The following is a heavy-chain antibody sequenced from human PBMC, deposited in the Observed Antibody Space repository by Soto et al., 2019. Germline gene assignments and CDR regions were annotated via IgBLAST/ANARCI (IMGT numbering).Heavy chain of an antibody. CDR3: AKDKLPIAAAALNWFDP. V-gene: IGHV3-30*18. Sequence: GGSLRLSCAASGFNVGAFAVNWVRQAPGKGLEWVAVISYDGSNKYYADSVKGRFTISRDNSKNTLYLQMNSLRAEDTAVYYCAKDKLPIAAAALNWFDPWGQGTLVTVSS. CDR1: GFNVGAFA. D-gene: IGHD6-13*01. J-gene: IGHJ5*02. CDR2: ISYDGSNK.